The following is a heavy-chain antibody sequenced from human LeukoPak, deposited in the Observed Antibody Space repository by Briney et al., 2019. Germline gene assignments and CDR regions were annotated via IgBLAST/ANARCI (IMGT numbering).Heavy chain of an antibody. J-gene: IGHJ5*02. D-gene: IGHD3-16*01. CDR1: GFTFSSYS. CDR2: ISSSSSTI. CDR3: ARDTLIKFDP. Sequence: GGSLRLSCAASGFTFSSYSMNWARQAPGKGLEWVSYISSSSSTIYYADSVKGRFTISRDNAKNSLYLQMNSLRAEDTAVYYCARDTLIKFDPWGQGTLVTVSS. V-gene: IGHV3-48*01.